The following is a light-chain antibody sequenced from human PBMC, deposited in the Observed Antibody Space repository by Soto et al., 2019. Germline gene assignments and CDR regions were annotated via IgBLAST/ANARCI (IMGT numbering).Light chain of an antibody. V-gene: IGKV3D-15*01. CDR2: GAS. CDR1: QTVGSN. J-gene: IGKJ5*01. CDR3: QQYTNWPIT. Sequence: EIVLTQSPATLCVSPGERAALSCGASQTVGSNLAWYQQKPGQAPRLLIYGASTRASDTPARFSGSGSVTEFALTISSLQSEDFAVYYCQQYTNWPITFGQGARLEI.